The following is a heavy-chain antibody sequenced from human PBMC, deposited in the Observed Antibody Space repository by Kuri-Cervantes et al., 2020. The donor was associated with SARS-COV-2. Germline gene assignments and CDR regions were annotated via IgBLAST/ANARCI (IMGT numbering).Heavy chain of an antibody. CDR1: GFTFSSYA. D-gene: IGHD6-19*01. Sequence: GESLKISCAASGFTFSSYAMSWVRQAPGKGLEWVSAISGSGGSTYYADSVKGRFTISRDNAKNTLYLQMNSLRAEDTAVYYCARVAEGLQWLGHDDAFDIWGQGTMVTVSS. V-gene: IGHV3-23*01. CDR3: ARVAEGLQWLGHDDAFDI. J-gene: IGHJ3*02. CDR2: ISGSGGST.